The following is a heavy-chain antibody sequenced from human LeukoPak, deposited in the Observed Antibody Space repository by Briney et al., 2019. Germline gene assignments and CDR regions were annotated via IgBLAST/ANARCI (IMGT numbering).Heavy chain of an antibody. J-gene: IGHJ4*02. V-gene: IGHV3-9*01. Sequence: GGSLRLSCAASGFTFDDYAMHWVRQAPGKGLEWVSCISWNSGSIGYADSVKGRFTISRDNAKNSLYLQMNSLRAEDTALYYCAKVGKLGYCSGGSCYFDYWGQGTLVTVSS. CDR1: GFTFDDYA. D-gene: IGHD2-15*01. CDR3: AKVGKLGYCSGGSCYFDY. CDR2: ISWNSGSI.